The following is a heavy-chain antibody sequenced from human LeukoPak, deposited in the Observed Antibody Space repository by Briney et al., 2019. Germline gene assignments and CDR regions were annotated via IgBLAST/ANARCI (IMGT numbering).Heavy chain of an antibody. CDR2: ISYGGGNK. Sequence: PGRSLTLSCAPSGFTFDAFAMHWVRQAPGKGLEWVALISYGGGNKNYADSVKGRFTISRDNSKHTLYLHMNSLRPEDTAVYYCARDPPFSSGWSQNHFDYWGQGTLVTVSS. CDR1: GFTFDAFA. V-gene: IGHV3-30-3*01. CDR3: ARDPPFSSGWSQNHFDY. D-gene: IGHD6-19*01. J-gene: IGHJ4*02.